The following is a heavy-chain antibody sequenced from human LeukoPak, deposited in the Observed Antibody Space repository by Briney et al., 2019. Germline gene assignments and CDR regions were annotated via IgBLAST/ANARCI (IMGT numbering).Heavy chain of an antibody. CDR3: ARNRVVVIIDWYFDL. Sequence: SETLSLTCPVSGGSISSSSYYWGWIRPPPGKGLEWIGSIYYSGRTYYKSSLKSRLTVSVGTSKNPFSLKLSSVTAADTAVYYCARNRVVVIIDWYFDLWGRGTLVTVSS. CDR1: GGSISSSSYY. V-gene: IGHV4-39*01. D-gene: IGHD3-22*01. CDR2: IYYSGRT. J-gene: IGHJ2*01.